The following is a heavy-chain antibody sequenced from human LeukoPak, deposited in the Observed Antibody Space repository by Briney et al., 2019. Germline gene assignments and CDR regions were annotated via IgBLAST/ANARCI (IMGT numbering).Heavy chain of an antibody. CDR1: GGSISSYY. V-gene: IGHV4-59*01. J-gene: IGHJ4*02. D-gene: IGHD6-19*01. CDR3: ARDLLSTAGYFDY. CDR2: IYYSGST. Sequence: SETLFLTCTVSGGSISSYYWSWIRQPPGKGLEWIGYIYYSGSTNYNPSLKSRVTISVDTSQNQFSLMLSSVTAADTAVYYGARDLLSTAGYFDYWGQGTLVTVSS.